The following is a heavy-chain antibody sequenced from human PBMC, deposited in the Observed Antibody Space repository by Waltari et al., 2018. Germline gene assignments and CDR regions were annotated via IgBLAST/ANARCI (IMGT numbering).Heavy chain of an antibody. CDR1: GVPFSMYW. D-gene: IGHD6-19*01. CDR2: IKQDGSEK. J-gene: IGHJ4*02. V-gene: IGHV3-7*01. CDR3: ARLYNTGWYGFDY. Sequence: EVQLVESGGGLVQPGGSLRLSCADYGVPFSMYWMSWVRQAPGKGLEWVANIKQDGSEKYSVDSVKGRFTISRDNAKNSLSLQMNGLRAEDTAVYFCARLYNTGWYGFDYWGQGTLVTVSS.